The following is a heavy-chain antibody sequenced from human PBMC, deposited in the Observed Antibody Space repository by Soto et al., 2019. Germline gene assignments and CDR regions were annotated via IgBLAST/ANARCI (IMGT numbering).Heavy chain of an antibody. D-gene: IGHD3-10*01. Sequence: GASVKVSCKAPGYTFTGYYMHWVRQAPGQGLEWMGWINPNSGGTNYAQKFQGWVTMTRDTSISTAYMELSRLRSDDTAVYYCARANYYGSGSYYNSYNRFDPWGQGTLVTVSS. CDR3: ARANYYGSGSYYNSYNRFDP. CDR2: INPNSGGT. V-gene: IGHV1-2*04. J-gene: IGHJ5*02. CDR1: GYTFTGYY.